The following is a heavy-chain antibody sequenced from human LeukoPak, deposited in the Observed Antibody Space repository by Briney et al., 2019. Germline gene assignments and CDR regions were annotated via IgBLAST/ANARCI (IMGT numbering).Heavy chain of an antibody. J-gene: IGHJ4*02. V-gene: IGHV1-58*02. CDR3: ARTAYVGSFDY. Sequence: SVKVSCKASGSTSTTSAMQWVRQARGQRLEWIGWIVVGSGDTNYAQKFQERVTITRDMSTSTAYMELSSLRSEDTAVYYCARTAYVGSFDYWGQGTLVTVSS. CDR2: IVVGSGDT. D-gene: IGHD4-23*01. CDR1: GSTSTTSA.